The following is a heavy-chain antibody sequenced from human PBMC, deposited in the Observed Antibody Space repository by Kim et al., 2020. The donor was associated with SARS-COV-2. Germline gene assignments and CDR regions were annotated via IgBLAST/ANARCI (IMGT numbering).Heavy chain of an antibody. CDR3: ASRANYGDIDY. CDR1: GGSISSGDYY. D-gene: IGHD4-17*01. CDR2: IYYSGST. J-gene: IGHJ4*02. Sequence: SETLSLTCTVSGGSISSGDYYWSWIRQPPGKGLEWIGYIYYSGSTYYNPSLKSRVTISVDTSKNQFSLKLSSVTAADTAVYYCASRANYGDIDYWGQGTLVTVSS. V-gene: IGHV4-30-4*01.